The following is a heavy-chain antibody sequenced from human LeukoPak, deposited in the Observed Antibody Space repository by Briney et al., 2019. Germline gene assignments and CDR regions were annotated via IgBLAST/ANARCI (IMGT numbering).Heavy chain of an antibody. V-gene: IGHV3-23*01. CDR1: GFTFSSYA. Sequence: GGSLRLSCAASGFTFSSYAMSWVRQAPGKGLGWVSAISGGCGSTYYADSLKGRFTLSRDNSKITLYLLMNSLRAEQTAVYYCASARRQQVMASEFDFWGQGTLVTVSS. D-gene: IGHD2-8*01. CDR3: ASARRQQVMASEFDF. J-gene: IGHJ4*02. CDR2: ISGGCGST.